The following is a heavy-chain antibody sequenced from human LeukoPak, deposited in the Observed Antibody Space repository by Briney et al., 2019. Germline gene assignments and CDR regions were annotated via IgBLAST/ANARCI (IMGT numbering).Heavy chain of an antibody. CDR2: MSVNGVNK. V-gene: IGHV3-30-3*01. D-gene: IGHD2-15*01. J-gene: IGHJ3*02. CDR1: GFSFSSYS. Sequence: GTSLRLSCVASGFSFSSYSIHWVRRVPGKGLEWVAVMSVNGVNKYYAGSVRGRFTVSRDISKNTQFLQMNSLRFEDTAVYFCVRESCSGGSCTYDPFDIWGHGTMVTVST. CDR3: VRESCSGGSCTYDPFDI.